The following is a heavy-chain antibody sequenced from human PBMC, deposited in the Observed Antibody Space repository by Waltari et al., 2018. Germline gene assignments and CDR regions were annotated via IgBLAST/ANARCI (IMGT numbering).Heavy chain of an antibody. Sequence: EVQLVQSGAEVKKPGESLKISCKGSGYSFTSNWIGWVRQMPGKGLEWMGIIHPSTSDTRYSPSFQGQVTISADKSINTAYLQWSSLKASDTAIYYWARAPELYYFDYWGQGTLVTVSS. D-gene: IGHD1-7*01. CDR1: GYSFTSNW. J-gene: IGHJ4*02. V-gene: IGHV5-51*01. CDR3: ARAPELYYFDY. CDR2: IHPSTSDT.